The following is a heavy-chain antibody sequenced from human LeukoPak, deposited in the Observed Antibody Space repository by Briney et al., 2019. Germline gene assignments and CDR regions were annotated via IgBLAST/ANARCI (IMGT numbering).Heavy chain of an antibody. Sequence: ASVKVSCKASGGTVSRYAISWVRQAPGQGLEWMGGIIPIFGTANYAQKFQGRVTITADKSTSTAYMELSSLRSEDTAVYYCARYYYGSGGSLGYFDYWGHGTLVTVSS. CDR2: IIPIFGTA. CDR3: ARYYYGSGGSLGYFDY. CDR1: GGTVSRYA. V-gene: IGHV1-69*06. J-gene: IGHJ4*01. D-gene: IGHD3-10*01.